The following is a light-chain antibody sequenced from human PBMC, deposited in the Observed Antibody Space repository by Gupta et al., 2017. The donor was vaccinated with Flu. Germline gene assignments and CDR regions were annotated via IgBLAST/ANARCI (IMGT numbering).Light chain of an antibody. Sequence: DIVMTQTPLSLSVTPGQPASISCRSSQSLLRSDGKTYMYWYLQKPGQPPRLLIYEICNRLSGVTDRFCGSGWGKDLSLKNSRGEPEDDGVYYCRQNLHLPLCTFGQGTKVEIK. V-gene: IGKV2D-29*01. CDR1: QSLLRSDGKTY. CDR2: EIC. CDR3: RQNLHLPLCT. J-gene: IGKJ1*01.